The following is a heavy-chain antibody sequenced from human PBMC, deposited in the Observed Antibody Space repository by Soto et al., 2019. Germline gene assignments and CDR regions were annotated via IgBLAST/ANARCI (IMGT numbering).Heavy chain of an antibody. V-gene: IGHV3-30*03. J-gene: IGHJ6*02. Sequence: PGESLKISCAASGFTFSTYGMHWVRQAPGKGLEWVALISYDGSNRNSADSVKGRFTISRDNSKNTLYLQMSSLRVEDTPVYYCATDEVSTPSLYAMDVWGQRTTVTVSS. CDR1: GFTFSTYG. D-gene: IGHD3-3*02. CDR3: ATDEVSTPSLYAMDV. CDR2: ISYDGSNR.